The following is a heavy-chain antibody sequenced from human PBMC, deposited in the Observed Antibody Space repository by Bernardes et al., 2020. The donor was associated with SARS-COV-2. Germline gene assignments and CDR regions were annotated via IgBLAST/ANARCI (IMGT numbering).Heavy chain of an antibody. V-gene: IGHV1-18*01. CDR3: SRVDYGGNSPSFDY. J-gene: IGHJ4*02. CDR1: GYTSTSYG. D-gene: IGHD4-17*01. CDR2: ISGYNGNK. Sequence: ASVKVSCKASGYTSTSYGISWVRQAPGQGLEWMGWISGYNGNKNYAQNFQGRVTMTTDTSTSTAYMELRSLRSDDTAVYYCSRVDYGGNSPSFDYWGQGTLVTISS.